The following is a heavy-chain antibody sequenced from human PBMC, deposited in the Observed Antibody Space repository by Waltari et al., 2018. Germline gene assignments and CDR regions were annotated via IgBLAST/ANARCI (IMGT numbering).Heavy chain of an antibody. J-gene: IGHJ5*02. D-gene: IGHD6-19*01. CDR1: GGSISSSSYY. V-gene: IGHV4-39*07. Sequence: QLQLQESGPGLVKPSETLSLTCTVSGGSISSSSYYWGWIRQPPGKGLEWIGSIYYSGTTYYNPSLKSRVTISVDTSKNQFSLKLSSVTAADTAVYYCARVVAVAGTGFDPWGQGTLVTVSS. CDR2: IYYSGTT. CDR3: ARVVAVAGTGFDP.